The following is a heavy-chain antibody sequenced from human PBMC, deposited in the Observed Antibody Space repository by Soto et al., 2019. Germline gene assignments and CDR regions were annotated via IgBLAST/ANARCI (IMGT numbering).Heavy chain of an antibody. Sequence: GESLKISCAASGFTFSSYAMHWVRQAPGKGLEWVAVISYDGSNKYYADSVKGRFTISRDNSKNTLYLQMNSLRAEDTAVYYCARAQSSGSYYSFYYYYYGMDVWGQGTTVTVSS. J-gene: IGHJ6*02. CDR1: GFTFSSYA. V-gene: IGHV3-30-3*01. CDR2: ISYDGSNK. CDR3: ARAQSSGSYYSFYYYYYGMDV. D-gene: IGHD3-10*01.